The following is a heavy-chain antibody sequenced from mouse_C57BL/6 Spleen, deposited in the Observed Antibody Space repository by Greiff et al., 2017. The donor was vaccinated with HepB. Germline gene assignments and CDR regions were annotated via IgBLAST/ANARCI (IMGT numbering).Heavy chain of an antibody. Sequence: VQLQQSGAELMKPGASVKLSCKATGYTFTGYWIEWVKQRPGHGLEWIGEILPGSGSTNYNEKFKGKATLTADTSSNTAYMQRSSLTTEDSAIYYCARYLYGKGYFDVWGTGTTVTVSS. CDR3: ARYLYGKGYFDV. D-gene: IGHD2-1*01. V-gene: IGHV1-9*01. CDR2: ILPGSGST. CDR1: GYTFTGYW. J-gene: IGHJ1*03.